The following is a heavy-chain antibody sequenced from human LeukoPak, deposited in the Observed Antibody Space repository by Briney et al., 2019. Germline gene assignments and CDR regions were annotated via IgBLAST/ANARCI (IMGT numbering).Heavy chain of an antibody. CDR3: AKDLNIVVVPAASFGDKSDAFDI. CDR2: ISSSSSTI. D-gene: IGHD2-2*01. Sequence: GGSLRLSCAASGFTFSSYSMNWVRQAPGKGLEWVSYISSSSSTIYYADSVKGRFTISRDNSKNTLYLQMNSLRAEDTAVYYCAKDLNIVVVPAASFGDKSDAFDIWGQGTMVTVSS. V-gene: IGHV3-48*01. J-gene: IGHJ3*02. CDR1: GFTFSSYS.